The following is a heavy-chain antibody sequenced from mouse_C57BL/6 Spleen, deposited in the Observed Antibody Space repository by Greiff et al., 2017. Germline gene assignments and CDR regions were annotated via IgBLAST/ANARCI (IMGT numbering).Heavy chain of an antibody. CDR2: IHPNSGST. V-gene: IGHV1-64*01. CDR3: ARSAPYYGSSYAYFDY. CDR1: GYTFTSYW. Sequence: QVQLQQPGAELVKPGASVKLSCKASGYTFTSYWMHWVKQRPGQGLEWIGMIHPNSGSTNYNEKFKSKATLTVDKSSSTAYMQLSSLTSEDSAVYYCARSAPYYGSSYAYFDYWGQGTTLTVSS. J-gene: IGHJ2*01. D-gene: IGHD1-1*01.